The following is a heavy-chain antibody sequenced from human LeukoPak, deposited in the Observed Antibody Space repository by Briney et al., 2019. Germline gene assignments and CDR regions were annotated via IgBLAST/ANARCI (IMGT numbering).Heavy chain of an antibody. V-gene: IGHV4-4*02. CDR3: AKDGIQLDYYYGMDV. J-gene: IGHJ6*04. Sequence: PSETLSLTCAVSGGSISSSNWWRWVRQPPGKGLEWIGEIYHSGSTNYNPSLKSRVTISVDKSKNQFSLKLSSVTAADTAVYYCAKDGIQLDYYYGMDVWGKGATVTVSS. D-gene: IGHD5-18*01. CDR2: IYHSGST. CDR1: GGSISSSNW.